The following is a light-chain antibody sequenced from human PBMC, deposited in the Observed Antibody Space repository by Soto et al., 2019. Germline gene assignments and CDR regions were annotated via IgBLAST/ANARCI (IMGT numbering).Light chain of an antibody. Sequence: EIVLTQSPGTLSLSPGERATLSCRASQSVSSSYLAWYQQKPGQAPRLLIYGASSRATGIPDRFSGSGSGTDFTLTISRLEPEDFAVYYCQQRSNRPETFGQGTKV. V-gene: IGKV3D-20*02. CDR1: QSVSSSY. CDR2: GAS. CDR3: QQRSNRPET. J-gene: IGKJ1*01.